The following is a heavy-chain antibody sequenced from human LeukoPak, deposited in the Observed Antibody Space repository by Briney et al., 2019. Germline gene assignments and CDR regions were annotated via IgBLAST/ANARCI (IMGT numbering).Heavy chain of an antibody. J-gene: IGHJ4*02. D-gene: IGHD7-27*01. CDR2: INPSGGST. CDR3: ARGQTDWGLFDY. V-gene: IGHV1-46*01. CDR1: GYTFTSYY. Sequence: ASVKVSCKASGYTFTSYYMHWVRQAPGQGLEWMGIINPSGGSTSYAQKFQGRVTMTRGMSTSTVYMELSSLKSEDTAMYYCARGQTDWGLFDYWGQGTLVTVSS.